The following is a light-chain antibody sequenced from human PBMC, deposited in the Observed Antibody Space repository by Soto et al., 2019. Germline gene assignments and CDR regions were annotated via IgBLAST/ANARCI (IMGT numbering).Light chain of an antibody. J-gene: IGLJ1*01. CDR1: STDVGGYNF. V-gene: IGLV2-14*01. Sequence: QSALTQPASVSGSLGQSITISCTGTSTDVGGYNFVSWYQQHPDKAPKLLIYEVSNRPSGVSNRFSGSKSGNTASLTISGLQAEDEADYFCSSYTTTNTPVFGTGTKVTVL. CDR3: SSYTTTNTPV. CDR2: EVS.